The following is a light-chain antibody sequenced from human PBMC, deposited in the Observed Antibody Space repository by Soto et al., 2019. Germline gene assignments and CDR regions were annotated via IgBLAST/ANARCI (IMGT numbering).Light chain of an antibody. CDR1: QTISSW. CDR3: QHYNSHSEA. Sequence: DIQMPQSPSTLSGSVGDRVTITCRASQTISSWLAWYQQKPGKAPKLLIYKASTLKSGVPSRFSGSGSGTEFTLTISSLQPDDFATYYCQHYNSHSEAFGEGTKVDIK. V-gene: IGKV1-5*03. J-gene: IGKJ1*01. CDR2: KAS.